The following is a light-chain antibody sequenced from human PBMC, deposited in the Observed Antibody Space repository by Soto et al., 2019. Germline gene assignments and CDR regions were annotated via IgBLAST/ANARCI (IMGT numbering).Light chain of an antibody. V-gene: IGKV1D-12*01. J-gene: IGKJ5*01. CDR1: QHINNW. CDR2: AAS. CDR3: QQANSLPVT. Sequence: DIQMTQSPSSVSASVGDRVTITCRASQHINNWLAWYQQKPGKAPKLLIYAASSVQSGVPPRFSGSGSGTDFTLTISSLQPEDFATYYCQQANSLPVTFGQGTRLEIK.